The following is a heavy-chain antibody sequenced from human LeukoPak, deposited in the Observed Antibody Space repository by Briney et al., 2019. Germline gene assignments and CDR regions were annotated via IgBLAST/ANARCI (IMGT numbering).Heavy chain of an antibody. CDR2: LSYGGTNK. D-gene: IGHD3-3*01. Sequence: RSLRLSCAASGFTFSDYAMHWVRQAPGKGLEWVAVLSYGGTNKYYADSVKGRFTISRDNSKNTMFLQMNSLRAEDTAVYHCARDRSGYANDAFDFWGQGTMVTVSS. CDR3: ARDRSGYANDAFDF. V-gene: IGHV3-30-3*01. J-gene: IGHJ3*01. CDR1: GFTFSDYA.